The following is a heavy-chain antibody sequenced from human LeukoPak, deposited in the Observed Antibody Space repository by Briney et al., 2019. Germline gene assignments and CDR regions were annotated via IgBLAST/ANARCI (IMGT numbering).Heavy chain of an antibody. V-gene: IGHV4-34*01. D-gene: IGHD2-2*01. CDR2: INHSGST. CDR1: GGSFSGYY. Sequence: SETLSLTCAVYGGSFSGYYWSWIRQSPGKGLEWIGEINHSGSTNYNPSLKSRVTISVDTSKNQFSLKLSSVTAADTAVYYCARAKKPKVPTFDYWGQGTLVTVSS. J-gene: IGHJ4*02. CDR3: ARAKKPKVPTFDY.